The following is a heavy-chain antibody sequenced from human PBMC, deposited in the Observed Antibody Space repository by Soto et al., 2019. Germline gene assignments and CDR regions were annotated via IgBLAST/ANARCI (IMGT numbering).Heavy chain of an antibody. V-gene: IGHV4-39*01. Sequence: PAETLSLTCNVSGGSISTSRSYWAWIRQPPGKGLEWLANIFYSGSTYYNPSLASRVTVSGDTSKNEFSLKLRSVTAADTAVYYCARQPTTGDTDLWFDPWGQGTLVTVSS. CDR1: GGSISTSRSY. CDR2: IFYSGST. D-gene: IGHD2-21*01. J-gene: IGHJ5*02. CDR3: ARQPTTGDTDLWFDP.